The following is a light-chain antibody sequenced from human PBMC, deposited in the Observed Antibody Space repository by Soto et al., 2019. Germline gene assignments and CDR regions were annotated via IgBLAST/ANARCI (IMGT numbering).Light chain of an antibody. CDR2: EVS. CDR3: RSYTSKNPRV. Sequence: QSALTQPASVSGSPGQSITISCTGTSSDVGGYNYVSWYQQHPGKAPKLMIYEVSHRPSGVSNRFSGSKSANTASLTISGLQAEDGGDDSCRSYTSKNPRVFGGGTKLTVL. J-gene: IGLJ3*02. CDR1: SSDVGGYNY. V-gene: IGLV2-14*01.